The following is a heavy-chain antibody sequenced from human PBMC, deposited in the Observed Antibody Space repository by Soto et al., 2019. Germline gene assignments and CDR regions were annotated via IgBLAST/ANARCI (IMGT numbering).Heavy chain of an antibody. CDR3: GTADRGTAAGGTVQ. J-gene: IGHJ4*02. D-gene: IGHD6-13*01. CDR1: GFTLSTYW. CDR2: IKQDGSEK. Sequence: EVQVVESGGGLVQPGGSLRLSCAASGFTLSTYWMTWVRQAPGKGLEWVANIKQDGSEKYCVDSVKGRFTVSRDNAKNSLYLQMNSLRTEDTAVYYCGTADRGTAAGGTVQWGQGTLVTVSS. V-gene: IGHV3-7*01.